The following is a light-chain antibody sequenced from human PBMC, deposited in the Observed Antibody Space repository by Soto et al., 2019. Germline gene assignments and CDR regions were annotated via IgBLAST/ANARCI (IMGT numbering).Light chain of an antibody. CDR3: QQSYSTRT. CDR1: XXIXXY. J-gene: IGKJ1*01. Sequence: DIXMTXXPSSXXASXGDRVTITXRAXXXIXXYLNWYQQKPGKAPKLLIYAASSLQSGVPSXFSXXXSXXDFTLTISSLQPEDFATYYCQQSYSTRTFGQGTKVEXK. CDR2: AAS. V-gene: IGKV1-39*01.